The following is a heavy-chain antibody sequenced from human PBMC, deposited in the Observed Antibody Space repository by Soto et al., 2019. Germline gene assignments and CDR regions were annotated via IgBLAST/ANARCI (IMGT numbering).Heavy chain of an antibody. D-gene: IGHD4-4*01. CDR1: GYSFISNW. Sequence: GESLKISCKGSGYSFISNWIVWVRQMPGKGLEWMGIIYPGDSVTRYSPSFQGQVTISVDKSISTAYLQWSTLKASDTAIYYCARQQYLLGGYGMDVWGQGTTVTVSS. CDR2: IYPGDSVT. V-gene: IGHV5-51*01. CDR3: ARQQYLLGGYGMDV. J-gene: IGHJ6*02.